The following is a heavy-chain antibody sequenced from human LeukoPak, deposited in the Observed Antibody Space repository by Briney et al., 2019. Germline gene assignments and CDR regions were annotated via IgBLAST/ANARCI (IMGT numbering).Heavy chain of an antibody. CDR3: ARVGTVGAAWFDP. CDR2: IYHSGST. J-gene: IGHJ5*02. CDR1: GGSISSSSYY. Sequence: PSETLSLTCTVSGGSISSSSYYWGWIRQPPGKGLEWIGYIYHSGSTYYNPSLKSRVTISVDRSKNQFSLKLSSVTAADTAVYYCARVGTVGAAWFDPWGQGTLVTVSS. D-gene: IGHD1-26*01. V-gene: IGHV4-39*07.